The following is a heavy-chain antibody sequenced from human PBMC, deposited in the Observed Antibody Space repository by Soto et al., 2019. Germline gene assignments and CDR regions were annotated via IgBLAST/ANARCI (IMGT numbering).Heavy chain of an antibody. J-gene: IGHJ6*02. V-gene: IGHV1-2*04. D-gene: IGHD6-19*01. CDR3: AREKYSSGWYIFYGMDV. CDR2: INPNSGGT. CDR1: GYTFTGYY. Sequence: ASVKVSCKASGYTFTGYYMHWVRQAPGQGLEWMGWINPNSGGTNYAQKFQGWVTMTRDTSISTAYMELSRLRSDDTAVYYCAREKYSSGWYIFYGMDVWGQGTTVTVS.